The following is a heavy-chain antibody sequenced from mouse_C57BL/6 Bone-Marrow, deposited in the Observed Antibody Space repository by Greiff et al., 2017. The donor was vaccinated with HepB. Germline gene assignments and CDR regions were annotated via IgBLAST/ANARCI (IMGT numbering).Heavy chain of an antibody. D-gene: IGHD2-3*01. CDR2: MNSDGGST. Sequence: EVMLVESGGGLVQPGESLKLSCESNEYEIPSHDMSWVRKTPEKSLELVAAMNSDGGSTYYPDTMESRFIISRDNTKKTLYLQISRLRSEDTALYYCARRWLLRDYYAMDYWGQGASVTVSS. CDR1: EYEIPSHD. V-gene: IGHV5-2*01. J-gene: IGHJ4*01. CDR3: ARRWLLRDYYAMDY.